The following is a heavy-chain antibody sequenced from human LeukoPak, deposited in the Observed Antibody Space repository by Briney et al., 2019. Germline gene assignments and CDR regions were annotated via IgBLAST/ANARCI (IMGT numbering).Heavy chain of an antibody. D-gene: IGHD2-2*01. CDR2: INHSGST. CDR1: GGSISSGGYS. J-gene: IGHJ6*02. CDR3: ARLGGAVVPAAVYGMDV. V-gene: IGHV4-39*07. Sequence: RSSETLSLTCTVSGGSISSGGYSWSWIRQPPGKGLEWIGEINHSGSTNYNPSLKSRVTISVDTSKNQFSLKLSSVTAADTAVYYCARLGGAVVPAAVYGMDVWGQGTTVTVSS.